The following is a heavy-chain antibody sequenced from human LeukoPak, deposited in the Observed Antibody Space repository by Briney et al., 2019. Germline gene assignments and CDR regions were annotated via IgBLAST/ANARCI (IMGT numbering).Heavy chain of an antibody. Sequence: PGRSLRLSCAASGFTFSAYGMHWVRQAPGKGLEWVAVILYDESNKYYSDSVKGRFTISRDNSKNTVHLQMSSLRAEDTAVYYCAKEGSYGGNSQYYFDYWGQGTLVTVSS. D-gene: IGHD4-23*01. V-gene: IGHV3-30*18. CDR2: ILYDESNK. J-gene: IGHJ4*02. CDR3: AKEGSYGGNSQYYFDY. CDR1: GFTFSAYG.